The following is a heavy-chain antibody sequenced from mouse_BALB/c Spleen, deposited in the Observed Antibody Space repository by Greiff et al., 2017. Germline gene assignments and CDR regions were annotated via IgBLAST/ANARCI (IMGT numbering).Heavy chain of an antibody. V-gene: IGHV5-6-5*01. D-gene: IGHD1-1*01. Sequence: EVQLVESGGGLVKPGGSLKLSCAVSGFTFSSYAMSWVRQTPEKRLEWVASISSGGSTYYPDSVKGRFTISRDNARNILYLQMSSLRSEDTAMYYCARGSNYYGSSHAFDYWGQGTTLTVSS. CDR2: ISSGGST. CDR3: ARGSNYYGSSHAFDY. CDR1: GFTFSSYA. J-gene: IGHJ2*01.